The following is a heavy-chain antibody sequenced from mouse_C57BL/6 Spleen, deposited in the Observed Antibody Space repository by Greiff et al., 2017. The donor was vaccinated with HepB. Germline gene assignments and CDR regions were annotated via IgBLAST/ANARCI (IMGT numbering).Heavy chain of an antibody. V-gene: IGHV1-82*01. CDR1: GYAFSSSW. Sequence: VQLQQSGPELVKPGASVKISCKASGYAFSSSWMNWVKQRPGKGLEWIGRIYPGDGDTNYNGKFKGKATLTADKSSSTAYMQLSSLTSEDSAVYFCAREGYDYLDYWGQGTTLTVSS. CDR3: AREGYDYLDY. CDR2: IYPGDGDT. D-gene: IGHD2-3*01. J-gene: IGHJ2*01.